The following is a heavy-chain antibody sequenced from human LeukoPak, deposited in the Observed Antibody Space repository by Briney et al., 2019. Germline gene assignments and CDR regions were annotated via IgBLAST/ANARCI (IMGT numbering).Heavy chain of an antibody. J-gene: IGHJ4*02. CDR3: ARAQYSSGWYVPDY. CDR1: GYTFTSYG. V-gene: IGHV1-69*04. Sequence: ASVKVSCKASGYTFTSYGISWVRQAPGQGLEWMGRIIPILGIANYAQKFQGRVTITADKSTSTAYMELSSLRSEDTAVYYCARAQYSSGWYVPDYWGQGTLVTVSS. CDR2: IIPILGIA. D-gene: IGHD6-19*01.